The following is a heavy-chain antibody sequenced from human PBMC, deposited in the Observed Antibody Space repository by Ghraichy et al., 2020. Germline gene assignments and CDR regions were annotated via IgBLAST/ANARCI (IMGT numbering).Heavy chain of an antibody. D-gene: IGHD5-12*01. CDR1: GYSFTTIG. CDR2: TSANNGSR. J-gene: IGHJ4*02. Sequence: ASVKVSCKASGYSFTTIGISWVRQAPGQGLEWMGWTSANNGSRNYAQKFNDRVTLTTDTSTKTAYMELRSLRSDDTAVYYCARGTGYDLEFFDYWGQGTLVIVSS. V-gene: IGHV1-18*01. CDR3: ARGTGYDLEFFDY.